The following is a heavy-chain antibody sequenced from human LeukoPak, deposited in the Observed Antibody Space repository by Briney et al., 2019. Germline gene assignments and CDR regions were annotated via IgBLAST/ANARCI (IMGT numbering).Heavy chain of an antibody. J-gene: IGHJ4*02. V-gene: IGHV6-1*01. CDR1: GDSVSSNSAA. CDR3: ARDRARPAHIAVAGTGLDY. D-gene: IGHD6-19*01. Sequence: SQTLSLTCAISGDSVSSNSAAWNWIRQSPSRGLEWLGRTYYRSKWYNDCAVSVKSRITINPDTSKNQFSLQLNSVTPEDTAVYYCARDRARPAHIAVAGTGLDYWGQGTLVTVSS. CDR2: TYYRSKWYN.